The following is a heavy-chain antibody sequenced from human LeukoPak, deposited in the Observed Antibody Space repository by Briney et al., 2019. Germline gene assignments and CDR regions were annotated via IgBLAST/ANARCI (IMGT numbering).Heavy chain of an antibody. V-gene: IGHV3-30-3*01. Sequence: GGSLRLSCAASGFTFSDYGLHWVRQAPGKGLDWVAVISYDGSNKYYADSVKGRFTISRDNSKNTLYLQMNSLRAEDTAVYYCAKGLNDFWSGYPISDYWGQGTLVTVSS. CDR3: AKGLNDFWSGYPISDY. D-gene: IGHD3-3*01. CDR2: ISYDGSNK. J-gene: IGHJ4*02. CDR1: GFTFSDYG.